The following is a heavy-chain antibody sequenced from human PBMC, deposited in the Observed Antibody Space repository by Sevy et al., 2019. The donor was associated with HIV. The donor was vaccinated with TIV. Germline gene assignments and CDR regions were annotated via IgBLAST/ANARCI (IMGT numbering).Heavy chain of an antibody. J-gene: IGHJ4*02. Sequence: GGYLRLSCAASGFTFSKYWMVWVRQAPGKGLEWVANIKQDAGQKYYVDSVKGRFTISRDNAKNSLYLQMNSLRAEDTAVYFCARDDGNYYFHYWGQGTLVTVSS. CDR3: ARDDGNYYFHY. D-gene: IGHD1-7*01. V-gene: IGHV3-7*01. CDR1: GFTFSKYW. CDR2: IKQDAGQK.